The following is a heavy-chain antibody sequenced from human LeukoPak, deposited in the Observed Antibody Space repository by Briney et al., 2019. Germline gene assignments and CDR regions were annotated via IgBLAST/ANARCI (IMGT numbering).Heavy chain of an antibody. J-gene: IGHJ4*02. V-gene: IGHV4-34*01. CDR3: ARVGFDY. Sequence: SETLSLTCAVYGGSFSGYYWSWIRQPPGKGLEWIGEINPSGSTNYNPSLKGRVTISVDTYKNQFSLKLSSVTAADTAVYYCARVGFDYWGEGTLVTVSS. CDR1: GGSFSGYY. D-gene: IGHD3-16*01. CDR2: INPSGST.